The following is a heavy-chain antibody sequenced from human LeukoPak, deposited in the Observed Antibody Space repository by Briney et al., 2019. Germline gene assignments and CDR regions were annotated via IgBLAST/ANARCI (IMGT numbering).Heavy chain of an antibody. CDR2: INPNSGGT. V-gene: IGHV1-2*02. J-gene: IGHJ6*02. CDR1: GYTFTGYY. CDR3: AREGSFWSGYPSGMDV. Sequence: ASVKVSCKASGYTFTGYYMHWVRQAPGQGLEWMGWINPNSGGTNYAQKFQGGVTMTRDTSISTAYMELSRLRSDDTAVYYCAREGSFWSGYPSGMDVWGQGTTVTVSS. D-gene: IGHD3-3*01.